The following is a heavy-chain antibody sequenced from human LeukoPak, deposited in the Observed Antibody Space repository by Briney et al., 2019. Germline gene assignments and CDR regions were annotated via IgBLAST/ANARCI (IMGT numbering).Heavy chain of an antibody. D-gene: IGHD3-10*01. J-gene: IGHJ5*02. Sequence: GGFLRLSCAASGFTFSSYWMSWVRQAPGKGLEWVANIKQDGSEKYYVDSVKGRFTISRDNAKNTLYLQMNSLRADDTAVYYCARVVWSTWNWFDPWGQGTLVTVSS. CDR1: GFTFSSYW. CDR3: ARVVWSTWNWFDP. V-gene: IGHV3-7*02. CDR2: IKQDGSEK.